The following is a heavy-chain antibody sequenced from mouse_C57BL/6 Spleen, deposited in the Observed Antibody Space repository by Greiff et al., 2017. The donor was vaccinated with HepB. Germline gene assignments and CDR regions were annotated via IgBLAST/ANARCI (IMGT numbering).Heavy chain of an antibody. CDR3: ARQLGYYFDY. V-gene: IGHV1-64*01. CDR1: GYTFTSYW. Sequence: QVQLQQPGAELVKPGASVKLSCKASGYTFTSYWMHWVKQRPGQGLEWIGMIHPNSGSTNYNEKLKSKATMTVYKSSSTAYMQLSSLTSEDSAVYYCARQLGYYFDYWGQGTTLTVSS. D-gene: IGHD3-1*01. CDR2: IHPNSGST. J-gene: IGHJ2*01.